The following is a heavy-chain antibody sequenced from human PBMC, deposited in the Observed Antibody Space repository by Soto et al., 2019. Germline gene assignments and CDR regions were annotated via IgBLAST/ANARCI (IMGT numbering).Heavy chain of an antibody. Sequence: GGSLRLYCAASGFTFRTYSMTWVRQAPGKGLEWVAHITATGGNTYYADSVRGRFTISRDTSGNTLYLQMNSLRAEDTALYYCAKCMQAYWNYDAHHIWGQGTMVTVSS. V-gene: IGHV3-23*01. D-gene: IGHD1-7*01. CDR3: AKCMQAYWNYDAHHI. CDR2: ITATGGNT. CDR1: GFTFRTYS. J-gene: IGHJ3*02.